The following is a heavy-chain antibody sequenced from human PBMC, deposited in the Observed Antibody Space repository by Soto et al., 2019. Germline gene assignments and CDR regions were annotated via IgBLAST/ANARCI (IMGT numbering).Heavy chain of an antibody. J-gene: IGHJ4*02. CDR2: IYYSGST. D-gene: IGHD2-15*01. CDR1: GCSISSGGYY. Sequence: SETLSLTCTVSGCSISSGGYYWSWIRQHPGKGLEWIGYIYYSGSTNYNPSLKSRVTISVDTSKNQFSLKLSSVTAADTAVYYCARRYGGNLDYWGQGTLVTVS. V-gene: IGHV4-61*08. CDR3: ARRYGGNLDY.